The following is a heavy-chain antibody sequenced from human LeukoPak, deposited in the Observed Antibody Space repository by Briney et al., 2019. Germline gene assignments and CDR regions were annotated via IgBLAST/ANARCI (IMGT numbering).Heavy chain of an antibody. CDR3: ARVRRWGYNFYYYYGMDV. CDR2: ICYSGST. CDR1: GGPISSYY. D-gene: IGHD5-24*01. V-gene: IGHV4-59*01. Sequence: SETLSLTCTVSGGPISSYYWSWIRQPPGKGLEWIGYICYSGSTNYNPSLKSRVTISVDTSKNQFSLKLSSVTAADTAVYYCARVRRWGYNFYYYYGMDVWGQGTTVTVSS. J-gene: IGHJ6*02.